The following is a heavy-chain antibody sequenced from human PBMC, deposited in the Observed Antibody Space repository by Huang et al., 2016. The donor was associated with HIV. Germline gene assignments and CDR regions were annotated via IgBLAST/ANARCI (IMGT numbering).Heavy chain of an antibody. J-gene: IGHJ4*02. D-gene: IGHD3-22*01. Sequence: VQLTESGGGVVQPGKSLRLSCATSGFILSNYGMHWVRQAPGKGLKWVAFIRNDGMKKKYADSVRGRFTVGRDNGNNTLFLQMRSLGVDDTAVYYCARGDYYDSSGYHPGYFDYWGQGILVTVSS. CDR3: ARGDYYDSSGYHPGYFDY. CDR1: GFILSNYG. CDR2: IRNDGMKK. V-gene: IGHV3-33*04.